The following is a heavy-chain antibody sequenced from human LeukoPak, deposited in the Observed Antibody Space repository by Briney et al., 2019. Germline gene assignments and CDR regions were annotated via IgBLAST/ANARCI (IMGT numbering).Heavy chain of an antibody. CDR2: VGAAAET. D-gene: IGHD3-10*01. Sequence: GGALRLSCAASGFPFSTYDMHWVRQPAGKGLEWVSTVGAAAETYYPGSVRGRFTITRDNTKNTLHLQINSLRDGDTAVYFCARGTWASYASGIYGMDVWGHGTTVTVSS. J-gene: IGHJ6*02. V-gene: IGHV3-13*01. CDR1: GFPFSTYD. CDR3: ARGTWASYASGIYGMDV.